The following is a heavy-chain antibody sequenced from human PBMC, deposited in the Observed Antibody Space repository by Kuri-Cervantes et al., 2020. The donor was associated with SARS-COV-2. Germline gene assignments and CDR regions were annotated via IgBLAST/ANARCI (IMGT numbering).Heavy chain of an antibody. Sequence: SETLSLTCAVYGGSFSGYYWSWIRQPPGKGLEWIGEINHSGSTNYNPSLKSRVTISVDTSKNQFSLKLSSVTAADTAVYYCARPLEGGDYFDYWGQGTLVTVSS. CDR1: GGSFSGYY. D-gene: IGHD3-16*01. J-gene: IGHJ4*02. V-gene: IGHV4-34*01. CDR3: ARPLEGGDYFDY. CDR2: INHSGST.